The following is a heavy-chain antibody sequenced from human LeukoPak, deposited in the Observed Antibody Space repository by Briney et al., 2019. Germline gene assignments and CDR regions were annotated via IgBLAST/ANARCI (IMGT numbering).Heavy chain of an antibody. CDR2: IYTSGST. CDR3: ARGELYYGSGTYFYYFDS. Sequence: SETLSLTCSVSGGSLSSYYWSWIRQPAGKGLEWIGRIYTSGSTNYNPSLKSRVTMSVDTSKMQFSLNLSSVTAADTAVYYCARGELYYGSGTYFYYFDSWGQGTLVTVSS. J-gene: IGHJ4*02. CDR1: GGSLSSYY. V-gene: IGHV4-4*07. D-gene: IGHD3-10*01.